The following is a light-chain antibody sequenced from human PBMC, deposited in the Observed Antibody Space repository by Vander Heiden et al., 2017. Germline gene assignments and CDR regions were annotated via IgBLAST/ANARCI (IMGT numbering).Light chain of an antibody. CDR2: EVS. V-gene: IGLV2-8*01. CDR1: SSDVGCYTD. J-gene: IGLJ3*02. CDR3: SSYAGSNNWV. Sequence: QSALTPPPAALGSPGQSVTLSCTGTSSDVGCYTDVSWYQQHPGKAPELISYEVSKRPSGVPDRFSGSKSGNTASLTVSGLQAEDEADYYCSSYAGSNNWVFGGGTELTVL.